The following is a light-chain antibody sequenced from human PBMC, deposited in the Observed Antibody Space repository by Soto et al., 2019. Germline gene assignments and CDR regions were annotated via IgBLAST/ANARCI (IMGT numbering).Light chain of an antibody. CDR1: SSDVGAYNY. V-gene: IGLV2-14*03. Sequence: QSVLTQPASVSGSPGQSITISCTGTSSDVGAYNYVSWYQQHPGKAPKLIIFDVTNRPSGVSDRFSGSKSGNAASLTISGLQAEDEADYYCSSYTSTFTLGVFGGGTKLTVL. CDR2: DVT. CDR3: SSYTSTFTLGV. J-gene: IGLJ3*02.